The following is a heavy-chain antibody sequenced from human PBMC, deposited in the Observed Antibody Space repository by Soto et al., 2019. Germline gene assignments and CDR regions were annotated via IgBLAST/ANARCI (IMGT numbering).Heavy chain of an antibody. CDR3: EHDVAAAAKVDS. D-gene: IGHD6-13*01. CDR2: IYWDDDK. CDR1: GFSLSTSGVG. V-gene: IGHV2-5*02. Sequence: QITLKESGPTLVKPTQTLTLTCTFSGFSLSTSGVGVGWIRKPPGKTLEWLALIYWDDDKLYSPSRKSRLTITQDTSKNQVVLTMTHMDPVDTATYYWEHDVAAAAKVDSWGQGTMFTVSS. J-gene: IGHJ4*02.